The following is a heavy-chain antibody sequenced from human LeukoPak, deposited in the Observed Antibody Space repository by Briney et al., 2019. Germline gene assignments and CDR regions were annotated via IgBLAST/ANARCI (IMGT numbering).Heavy chain of an antibody. CDR1: GGSISSYY. D-gene: IGHD4-11*01. J-gene: IGHJ5*02. V-gene: IGHV4-59*01. Sequence: SETLSLTCTVSGGSISSYYWSWIRQPPGKGLEWIGYIYYSGSTYYNPSLKSRVTISVDTSKNQFSLKLSSVTAADTAVYYCARGDYTWVGFDPWGQGTLVTVSS. CDR3: ARGDYTWVGFDP. CDR2: IYYSGST.